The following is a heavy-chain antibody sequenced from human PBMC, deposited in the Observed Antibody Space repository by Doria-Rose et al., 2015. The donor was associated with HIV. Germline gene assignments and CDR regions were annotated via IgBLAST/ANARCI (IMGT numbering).Heavy chain of an antibody. J-gene: IGHJ4*02. CDR2: NFSDDER. CDR1: GVSHSSPGMG. Sequence: QITWKESGPVLVKPTETLTLTCTVSGVSHSSPGMGVSWIRQPPGKALEWLANNFSDDERSYKTSLKSRLTIPRGTSKSQVVLTMTDMDPVDTATYYCARIKSSRWYHKYYFDFWGQGTLVIASA. CDR3: ARIKSSRWYHKYYFDF. D-gene: IGHD6-13*01. V-gene: IGHV2-26*01.